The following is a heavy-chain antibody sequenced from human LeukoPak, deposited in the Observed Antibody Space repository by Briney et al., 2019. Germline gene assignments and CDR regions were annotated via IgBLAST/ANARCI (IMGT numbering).Heavy chain of an antibody. D-gene: IGHD2-2*01. CDR2: IQTDGRDK. CDR3: ARKGGTVVIGRFDY. CDR1: GIDFRAAG. V-gene: IGHV3-30*02. J-gene: IGHJ4*02. Sequence: GGSLRLSCAASGIDFRAAGMHWVRQAPGMGLEWVTFIQTDGRDKYYAASVAGRFTISRDNSKNTVYLNMNNLSPDDTALYYCARKGGTVVIGRFDYWGQGTLVTDPS.